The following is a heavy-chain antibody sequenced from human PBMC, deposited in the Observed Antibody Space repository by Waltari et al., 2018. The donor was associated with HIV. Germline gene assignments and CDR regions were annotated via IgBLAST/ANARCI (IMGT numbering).Heavy chain of an antibody. CDR1: GCRFIAYY. CDR2: INAKSGVT. J-gene: IGHJ2*01. D-gene: IGHD3-16*01. Sequence: QVQLVQSGAEVKMPGASVRVSCKASGCRFIAYYVYWVRQAPGQGLQCMGRINAKSGVTNYPQKFQGRVSMTRDTSISTAYLEVTTLRSDDTAVYYCARGFFQNDLRGLFDLWGRGTLVTVSS. CDR3: ARGFFQNDLRGLFDL. V-gene: IGHV1-2*06.